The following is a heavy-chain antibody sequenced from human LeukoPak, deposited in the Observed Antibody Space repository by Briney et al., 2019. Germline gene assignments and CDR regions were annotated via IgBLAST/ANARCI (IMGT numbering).Heavy chain of an antibody. CDR2: ISAYNGNT. Sequence: ASVKVSCKASGYTFTSYGISWVRQAPGQGLEWMGWISAYNGNTNYAQKLQGRVTMTTDTSTSTAYMELRSLRSDDTAVYYCARVWGSGWHSKGNYYYYMDVWGKGTTVTVSS. CDR1: GYTFTSYG. CDR3: ARVWGSGWHSKGNYYYYMDV. D-gene: IGHD6-19*01. J-gene: IGHJ6*03. V-gene: IGHV1-18*01.